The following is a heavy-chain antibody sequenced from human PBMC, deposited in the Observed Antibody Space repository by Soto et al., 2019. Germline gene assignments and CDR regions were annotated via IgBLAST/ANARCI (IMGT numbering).Heavy chain of an antibody. CDR3: ARDPVGWDAFDI. V-gene: IGHV3-30-3*01. J-gene: IGHJ3*02. Sequence: QVQLVESGGGGVQPGRSLRLSCAASGFTFSSYAMHWVRQAPGKGLEWVAVISYDGSNKYYADSVKGRFTISRDNSKNTLYLQMNSLRAEDTAVYYCARDPVGWDAFDIWGQGTMVTVSS. CDR1: GFTFSSYA. CDR2: ISYDGSNK. D-gene: IGHD1-26*01.